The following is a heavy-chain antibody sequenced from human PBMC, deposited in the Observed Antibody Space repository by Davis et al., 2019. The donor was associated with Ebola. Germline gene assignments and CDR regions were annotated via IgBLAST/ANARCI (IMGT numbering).Heavy chain of an antibody. CDR3: ARDSGRWAGNWYFDL. D-gene: IGHD3-10*01. J-gene: IGHJ2*01. CDR2: IYYSGST. CDR1: GGSISSYY. V-gene: IGHV4-59*01. Sequence: PSETLSLTCTVSGGSISSYYWSWIRQPPGKGLEWIGYIYYSGSTNYNPSLKSRVTISVDTSKNQFSLKLSSVTAADTAVYYCARDSGRWAGNWYFDLWGRGTLVTVSS.